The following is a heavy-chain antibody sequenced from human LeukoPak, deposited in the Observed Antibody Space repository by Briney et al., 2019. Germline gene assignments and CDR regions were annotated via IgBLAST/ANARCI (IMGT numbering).Heavy chain of an antibody. CDR3: ARGRGNWNARWANWFDP. D-gene: IGHD1-1*01. V-gene: IGHV4-34*01. CDR1: GGSFSGYY. CDR2: INHSVST. Sequence: SETLSLTCAVYGGSFSGYYWSWIRQPPGKGLEWIGEINHSVSTNYNPSLKSRVTISVDTSKNQFSLKLSSVTAADTAVYYCARGRGNWNARWANWFDPWGQGTLVTVSS. J-gene: IGHJ5*02.